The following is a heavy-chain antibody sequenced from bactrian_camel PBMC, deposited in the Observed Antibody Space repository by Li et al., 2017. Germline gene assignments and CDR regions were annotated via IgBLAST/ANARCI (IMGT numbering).Heavy chain of an antibody. V-gene: IGHV3S9*01. CDR2: IERGGSA. D-gene: IGHD2*01. CDR1: KLTYSSNC. J-gene: IGHJ4*01. Sequence: HVQLVESGGGSVQTGGSLALSCVAAKLTYSSNCMGWFRQVPGKAREGVAVIERGGSASYADSVKGRFAISRDSAADAVELEMNLMAPEDTAKYFCATGRPGARGYCVVDVPSSSFAHWGQGTQVTVS. CDR3: ATGRPGARGYCVVDVPSSSFAH.